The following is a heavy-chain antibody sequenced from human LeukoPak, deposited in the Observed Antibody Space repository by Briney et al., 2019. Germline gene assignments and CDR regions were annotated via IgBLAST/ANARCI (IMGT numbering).Heavy chain of an antibody. CDR1: GFTFNTYG. Sequence: GGSLRLSCAVSGFTFNTYGIHWVRQTPGKGLEWVALISYDGSNKYYADSVKGRFTISRDNSKNSLYLQMNSLRAEDTAVYYCARGGGGSPLDYYGSGNPDYYYYMDVWGKGTTVTVSS. CDR2: ISYDGSNK. V-gene: IGHV3-30*03. D-gene: IGHD3-10*01. CDR3: ARGGGGSPLDYYGSGNPDYYYYMDV. J-gene: IGHJ6*03.